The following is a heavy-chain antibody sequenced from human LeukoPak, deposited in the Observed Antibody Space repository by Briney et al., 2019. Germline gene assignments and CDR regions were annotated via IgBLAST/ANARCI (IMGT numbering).Heavy chain of an antibody. Sequence: PGRSLRLSCTASGFTFGDYAMSWVRQAPGKGLEWVGFIRSKAYGGTTEYAASVKGRFTISRDDSKSIAYLQMNSLNTEDTAVYYCTRAIIVVVPAAMYGWFDPWGQGTLVTVSS. V-gene: IGHV3-49*04. CDR2: IRSKAYGGTT. J-gene: IGHJ5*02. CDR3: TRAIIVVVPAAMYGWFDP. CDR1: GFTFGDYA. D-gene: IGHD2-2*01.